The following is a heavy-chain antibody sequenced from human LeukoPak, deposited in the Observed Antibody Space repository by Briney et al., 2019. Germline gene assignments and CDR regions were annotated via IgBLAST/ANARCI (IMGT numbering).Heavy chain of an antibody. V-gene: IGHV3-23*01. CDR1: GFVFSDYY. CDR3: AKLREWELPDLFDY. Sequence: GGSLRLSCSASGFVFSDYYMHWVRQAPGKGLEWVSGISGSGGSRFYTDSVKGRFTISRDNPKNTLYLQMNSLRAEDTAVYYCAKLREWELPDLFDYWGQGTLVTVSS. CDR2: ISGSGGSR. J-gene: IGHJ4*02. D-gene: IGHD1-26*01.